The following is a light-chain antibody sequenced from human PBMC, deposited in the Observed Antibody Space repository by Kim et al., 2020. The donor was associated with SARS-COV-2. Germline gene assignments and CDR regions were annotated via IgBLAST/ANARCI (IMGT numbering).Light chain of an antibody. Sequence: SPGESATLSCRASQRVSSSYLAWYQQKPGQAPRLLIYGASSRATGIPDRFSGSGSGTDFTLTISRLGPEDFAVYYCQQYGSSPRTFGQGTKVDIK. CDR2: GAS. CDR1: QRVSSSY. J-gene: IGKJ1*01. V-gene: IGKV3-20*01. CDR3: QQYGSSPRT.